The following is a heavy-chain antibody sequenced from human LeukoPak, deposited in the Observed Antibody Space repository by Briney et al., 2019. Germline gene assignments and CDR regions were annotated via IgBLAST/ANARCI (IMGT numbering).Heavy chain of an antibody. D-gene: IGHD4-17*01. CDR3: AKADYGDYTWSWFDP. V-gene: IGHV3-23*01. CDR2: IRGSGGST. CDR1: GFTFSSYA. J-gene: IGHJ5*02. Sequence: GGSLRLSCAASGFTFSSYAMSRVRQAPGKGLEWVSSIRGSGGSTYYADSVKGRFTISRDNSKNTLYLQMNSLRAEDTAVYYCAKADYGDYTWSWFDPWGQGTLVTVSS.